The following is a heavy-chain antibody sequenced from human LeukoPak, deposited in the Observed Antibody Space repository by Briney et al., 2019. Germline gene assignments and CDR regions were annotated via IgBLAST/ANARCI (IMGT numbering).Heavy chain of an antibody. J-gene: IGHJ4*02. V-gene: IGHV4-61*02. D-gene: IGHD4-17*01. CDR3: AREGYGDNPDY. CDR2: IYTSGST. Sequence: PSETLSLTCTVSGGSISSSSYYWGWIRQPAGKGLEWIGRIYTSGSTNYNPSLKSRVTISVDTSKNQFSLKLSSVTAADTAVYYCAREGYGDNPDYWGQGTLVTVSS. CDR1: GGSISSSSYY.